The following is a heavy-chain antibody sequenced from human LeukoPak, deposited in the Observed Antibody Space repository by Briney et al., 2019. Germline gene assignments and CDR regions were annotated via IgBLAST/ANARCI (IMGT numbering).Heavy chain of an antibody. D-gene: IGHD3-16*01. CDR3: AKGFSTYVYNWFDP. CDR1: GFTFLTYA. CDR2: ISGGSGST. Sequence: PGGSLRLSCAASGFTFLTYAMNWVRQAPGEGLEWVAGISGGSGSTYYADSMKGRFTVSRDNSKSTLYLQMNSLRAADTAVYYCAKGFSTYVYNWFDPWGQGTLVTVSS. V-gene: IGHV3-23*01. J-gene: IGHJ5*02.